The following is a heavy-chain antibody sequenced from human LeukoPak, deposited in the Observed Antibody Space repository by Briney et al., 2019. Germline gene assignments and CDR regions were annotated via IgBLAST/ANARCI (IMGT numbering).Heavy chain of an antibody. CDR3: ARDLAVAGYSDY. V-gene: IGHV3-23*01. D-gene: IGHD6-19*01. J-gene: IGHJ4*02. Sequence: GGSLRLSCAASGFTFSSSAMSWVRQAPGKGLEWVSAISGSGSNTYYADSVKGRFTISRDNSKNSLYLQMNSLRAEDTAVYYCARDLAVAGYSDYWGQGTLVTVSS. CDR1: GFTFSSSA. CDR2: ISGSGSNT.